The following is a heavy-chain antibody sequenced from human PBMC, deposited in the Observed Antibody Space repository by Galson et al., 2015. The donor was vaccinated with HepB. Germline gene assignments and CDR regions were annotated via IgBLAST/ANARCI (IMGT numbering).Heavy chain of an antibody. V-gene: IGHV3-7*03. CDR3: ARDRYSSIRYPTDY. CDR2: IKEDGSEK. CDR1: GFTFSSYS. Sequence: SLRLSCAASGFTFSSYSMNWVRQAPGKGLEWVANIKEDGSEKYFLDSVKGRFAIARDNPRNSLYLQMNSLRADDTAVYYCARDRYSSIRYPTDYWGHGTLVTVSS. J-gene: IGHJ4*01. D-gene: IGHD6-13*01.